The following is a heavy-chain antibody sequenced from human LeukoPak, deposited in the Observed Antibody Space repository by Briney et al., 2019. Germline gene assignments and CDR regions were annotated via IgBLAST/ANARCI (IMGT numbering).Heavy chain of an antibody. CDR2: IFASGST. J-gene: IGHJ3*01. CDR3: AREGSAF. Sequence: PSETLSLTCTVSGGSISSYSWSWIRQPAGKGLEWIGRIFASGSTKYSPSLKSRVTMSVETSKKQFSLKLSSVTAADTAVYYCAREGSAFWGQGTMVTVSS. CDR1: GGSISSYS. V-gene: IGHV4-4*07.